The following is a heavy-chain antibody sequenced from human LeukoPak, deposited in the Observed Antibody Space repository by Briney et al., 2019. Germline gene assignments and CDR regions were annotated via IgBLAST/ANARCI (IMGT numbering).Heavy chain of an antibody. Sequence: GRSLRLSCAASGFTFDDYAMHWVRQAPGKGLEWVSYISSSSSTIYYADSVKGRFTISRDNAKNSLYLQMNSLRDEDTAVYYCARGEDWFDPWGQGTLVTVSS. V-gene: IGHV3-48*02. CDR1: GFTFDDYA. CDR2: ISSSSSTI. CDR3: ARGEDWFDP. J-gene: IGHJ5*02.